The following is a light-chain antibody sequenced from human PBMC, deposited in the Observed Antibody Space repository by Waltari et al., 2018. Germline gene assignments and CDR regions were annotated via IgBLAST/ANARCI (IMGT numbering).Light chain of an antibody. V-gene: IGKV1-39*01. CDR1: QSISTY. CDR2: SAS. CDR3: QQSYTTPRT. Sequence: DIQMTQSPSSLSASVGDRVTIRCRASQSISTYLNWYQQKPGKAPKVLIFSASSLQSGVPSRFSASGSGTDFTLTINSLQAEDCAVYYCQQSYTTPRTFGQGTRLEIK. J-gene: IGKJ5*01.